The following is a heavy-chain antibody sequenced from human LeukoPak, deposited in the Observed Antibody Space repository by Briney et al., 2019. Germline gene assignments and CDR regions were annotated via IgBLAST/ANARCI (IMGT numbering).Heavy chain of an antibody. Sequence: ASVKVSCKASGGTFSSYAISWVRQAPGQGLEWMGWMNPNSGNTGYAQKFQGRVTMTRNTSISTAYMELSGLRSEDTAVYYCARGTKYYYDSSGYPIDAFDIWGQGTMVTVSS. J-gene: IGHJ3*02. V-gene: IGHV1-8*02. CDR3: ARGTKYYYDSSGYPIDAFDI. CDR1: GGTFSSYA. CDR2: MNPNSGNT. D-gene: IGHD3-22*01.